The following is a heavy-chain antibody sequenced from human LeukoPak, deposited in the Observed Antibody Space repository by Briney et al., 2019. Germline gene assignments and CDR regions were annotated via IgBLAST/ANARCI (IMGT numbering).Heavy chain of an antibody. Sequence: ASVKVSCKASGGTFSSYAISWVRQAPGQGLEWMGRIIPILGIANYAQKFQGRVTITADKSTSTAYMELSSLRSEDTAVYYCARTDFDSSSYYWGQGTLVTVSS. CDR2: IIPILGIA. V-gene: IGHV1-69*04. D-gene: IGHD6-13*01. CDR1: GGTFSSYA. CDR3: ARTDFDSSSYY. J-gene: IGHJ4*02.